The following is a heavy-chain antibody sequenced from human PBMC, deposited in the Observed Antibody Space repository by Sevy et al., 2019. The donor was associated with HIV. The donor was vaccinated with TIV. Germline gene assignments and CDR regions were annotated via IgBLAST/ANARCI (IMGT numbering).Heavy chain of an antibody. CDR1: GFTFSSYE. Sequence: GGSLRLSCAASGFTFSSYEMNWVRQAPGKGLEWISYITLSGSTMYYADSVKGRFIISRDNSKNTLYLQMNSLRAEDTAVYYCAKPPWIDQRAFEYWGQGTLVTVSS. J-gene: IGHJ4*02. CDR2: ITLSGSTM. CDR3: AKPPWIDQRAFEY. V-gene: IGHV3-48*03. D-gene: IGHD2-2*03.